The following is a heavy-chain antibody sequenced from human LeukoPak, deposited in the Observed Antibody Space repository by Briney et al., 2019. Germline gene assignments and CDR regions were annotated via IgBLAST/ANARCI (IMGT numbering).Heavy chain of an antibody. J-gene: IGHJ5*01. D-gene: IGHD3-22*01. CDR2: FYAGDSDT. V-gene: IGHV5-51*01. CDR1: GYNFTISW. Sequence: GESLKISCKGSGYNFTISWIGWVRQMPGKGLEWMGTFYAGDSDTRYRPSFQGQVTMSADKSISTAYLQWSSLKASDTAMYYCARQAYYDSSRYYLFDSWGQGTLVTVSS. CDR3: ARQAYYDSSRYYLFDS.